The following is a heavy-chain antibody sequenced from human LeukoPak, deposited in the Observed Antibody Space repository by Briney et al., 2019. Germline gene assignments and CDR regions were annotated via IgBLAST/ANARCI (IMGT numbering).Heavy chain of an antibody. V-gene: IGHV4-4*07. D-gene: IGHD6-13*01. CDR3: AATSWYRNKFYFYYYYMDV. J-gene: IGHJ6*03. CDR1: GGSISSYY. Sequence: PSETLSLTCSVSGGSISSYYWSWIRQPAGKGLEWIGRMFPSGNTNYNPSLQSRVTLSVDTSKNQFSLKLSFVTAADTAVYYCAATSWYRNKFYFYYYYMDVWGKGTTVTISS. CDR2: MFPSGNT.